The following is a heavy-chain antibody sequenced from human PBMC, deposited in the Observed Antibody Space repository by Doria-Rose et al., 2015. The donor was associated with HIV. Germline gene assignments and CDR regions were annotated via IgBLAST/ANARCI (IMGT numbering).Heavy chain of an antibody. D-gene: IGHD6-13*01. CDR2: IFSDDER. CDR3: ARIKSSRWYHKYYFDF. V-gene: IGHV2-26*01. CDR1: GVSLSSPGMG. J-gene: IGHJ4*02. Sequence: QITLKESGPVLVKPTETLTLTCTVSGVSLSSPGMGVSWIRQPPGKALEWLANIFSDDERSYKSSLKSRLTISRGTSKSQVVLTMTDMYPVDTATCYCARIKSSRWYHKYYFDFWGQGTLVIVSA.